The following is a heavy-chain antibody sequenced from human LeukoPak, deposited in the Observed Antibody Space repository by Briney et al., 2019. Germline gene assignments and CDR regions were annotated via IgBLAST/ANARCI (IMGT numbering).Heavy chain of an antibody. D-gene: IGHD3-10*01. V-gene: IGHV4-39*07. J-gene: IGHJ5*02. Sequence: SETLSLTCTVSGGSISSSSYYWGWIHQPPGKGLEWIGSIYYSGSTNYNPSLKSRVTISVDTSKNQFSLKLSSVTAADTAVYYCARERRFGEEWWLDPWGQGTLVTVSS. CDR2: IYYSGST. CDR3: ARERRFGEEWWLDP. CDR1: GGSISSSSYY.